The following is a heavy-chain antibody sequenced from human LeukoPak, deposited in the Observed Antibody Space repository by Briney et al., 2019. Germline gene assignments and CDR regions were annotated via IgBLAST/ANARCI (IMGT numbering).Heavy chain of an antibody. CDR1: GFTVSSNY. CDR3: ARGPTYYDFWSGPWYYYYYMDV. CDR2: IYSGGST. D-gene: IGHD3-3*01. J-gene: IGHJ6*03. Sequence: GGSLRLSCAASGFTVSSNYMSWVRQAPGKGLEWVSVIYSGGSTYYADSVKGRFTISRDNSKNTLYLQMNSLRAEDTVVYYCARGPTYYDFWSGPWYYYYYMDVWGKGTTVTVSS. V-gene: IGHV3-66*02.